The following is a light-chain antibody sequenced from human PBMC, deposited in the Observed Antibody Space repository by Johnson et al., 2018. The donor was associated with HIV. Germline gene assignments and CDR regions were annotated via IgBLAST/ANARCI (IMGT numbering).Light chain of an antibody. Sequence: QSVLTQSPSVSAAPGQKVTISCSKSSCDIGNNYVSWHQQFPGKAPKFLIYDNNNRPSGIPDRISGSKSGTSATLGITRLQAGDESEDYCGTWDTRRSDGHGFRTGTKVPVL. V-gene: IGLV1-51*01. CDR3: GTWDTRRSDGHG. CDR1: SCDIGNNY. CDR2: DNN. J-gene: IGLJ1*01.